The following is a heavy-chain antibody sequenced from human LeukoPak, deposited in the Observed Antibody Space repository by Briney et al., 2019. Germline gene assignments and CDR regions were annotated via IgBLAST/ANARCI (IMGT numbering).Heavy chain of an antibody. D-gene: IGHD5-12*01. CDR3: ARHSRGYDSEFGY. CDR2: MYYSWST. V-gene: IGHV4-59*08. Sequence: SETLSLTCTVSGDSIVTYYWSWIRQPPGKGLEWIGYMYYSWSTNYNPSLKSRVTMSVDKSRNQFALTLSSVTAADTAVYYCARHSRGYDSEFGYWGQGTLVTVSS. CDR1: GDSIVTYY. J-gene: IGHJ4*02.